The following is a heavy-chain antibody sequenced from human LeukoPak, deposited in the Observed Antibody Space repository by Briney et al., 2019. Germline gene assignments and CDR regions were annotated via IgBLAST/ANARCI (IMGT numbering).Heavy chain of an antibody. CDR3: ARDCSSTSCYEGDYDAFDI. CDR1: GYTFTGYY. D-gene: IGHD2-2*01. CDR2: INPNSGGT. Sequence: ASVKVSCKASGYTFTGYYMHWVRQAPGQGLEWMGWINPNSGGTNYAQKFQGRVTITADKSTSTAYMELSSLRSEDTAVYYCARDCSSTSCYEGDYDAFDIWGQGTMVTVSS. V-gene: IGHV1-2*02. J-gene: IGHJ3*02.